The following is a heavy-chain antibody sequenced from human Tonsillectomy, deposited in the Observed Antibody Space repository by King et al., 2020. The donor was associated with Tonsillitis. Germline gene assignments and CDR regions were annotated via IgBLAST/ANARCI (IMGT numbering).Heavy chain of an antibody. D-gene: IGHD6-6*01. J-gene: IGHJ3*02. CDR2: LSNSGSTI. CDR3: ARAYSSSSVAGAFDI. Sequence: QVQLVESGGGLVKPGGSLRLSCAASGFIFSDYYMSWIRQTPGEGLEWVSFLSNSGSTIYYADSVKGRFTISRDNAKKSLYLQMNSLRAEDTAVYYCARAYSSSSVAGAFDIWGQGTMVTVSS. V-gene: IGHV3-11*01. CDR1: GFIFSDYY.